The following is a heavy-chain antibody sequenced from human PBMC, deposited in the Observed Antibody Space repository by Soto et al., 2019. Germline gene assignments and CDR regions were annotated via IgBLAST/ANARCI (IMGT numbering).Heavy chain of an antibody. Sequence: EVQLVESGGGLVQPGGSLRLSCAASGFTFSSYNMNWVRQAPGKGMEWISDISFSSSTIFYADSVKGRFTISRDNAKNSLYLQMNSLRAEDTTVYYCARDSRNYYYYMDVWGKGTTVTVSS. V-gene: IGHV3-48*01. J-gene: IGHJ6*03. CDR3: ARDSRNYYYYMDV. CDR1: GFTFSSYN. CDR2: ISFSSSTI.